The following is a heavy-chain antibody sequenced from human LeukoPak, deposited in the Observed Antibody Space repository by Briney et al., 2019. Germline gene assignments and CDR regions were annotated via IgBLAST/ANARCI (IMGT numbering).Heavy chain of an antibody. CDR1: GFTLSSYG. Sequence: PGGSLRLSCAASGFTLSSYGIHWVRQAPGKGLEWVAAISHDGSNQYYADSVKGRFTISRDNSKNTLYLQMNSLRAGDTAVYYCAKINYYDSSGYLDYWGQGTLVIVSS. CDR3: AKINYYDSSGYLDY. CDR2: ISHDGSNQ. D-gene: IGHD3-22*01. V-gene: IGHV3-30*18. J-gene: IGHJ4*02.